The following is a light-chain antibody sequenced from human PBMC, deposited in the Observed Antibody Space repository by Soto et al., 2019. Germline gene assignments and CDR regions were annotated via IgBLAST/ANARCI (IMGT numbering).Light chain of an antibody. CDR2: DAS. CDR1: QSVSSY. CDR3: QQRSNWPPGFS. J-gene: IGKJ4*01. Sequence: EIVLTQSPATLSLSPGERATLSCRASQSVSSYLAWYQQKPGQAPRLLIYDASNRATGIPARFSGSGSGTDFTPTISSLEPEDFAVYYCQQRSNWPPGFSFDGGTKVEIK. V-gene: IGKV3-11*01.